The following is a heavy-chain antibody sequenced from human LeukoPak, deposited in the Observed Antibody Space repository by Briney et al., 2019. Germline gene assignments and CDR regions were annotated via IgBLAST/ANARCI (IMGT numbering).Heavy chain of an antibody. CDR1: GFTFSDSH. CDR3: ARTSTDCLDC. V-gene: IGHV3-11*04. CDR2: INTGGGSI. J-gene: IGHJ4*02. Sequence: GGSLRLSCAASGFTFSDSHMSWIRQAPGKGLECISYINTGGGSIYYADSVKGRFTISRDNAKNSLYLQMNNVRADDTAVYYCARTSTDCLDCWGQGTLVTVSS. D-gene: IGHD2-21*02.